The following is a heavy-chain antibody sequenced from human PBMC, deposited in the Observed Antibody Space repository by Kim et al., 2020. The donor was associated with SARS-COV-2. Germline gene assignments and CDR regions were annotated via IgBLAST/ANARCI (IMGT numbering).Heavy chain of an antibody. CDR1: GYTFTSYG. D-gene: IGHD2-2*02. V-gene: IGHV1-18*01. CDR3: ARDRRDIVVVPAAIGY. J-gene: IGHJ4*02. Sequence: ASVKVSCKASGYTFTSYGISWVRQAPGQGLEWMGWISAYNGNTNYAQKLQGRVTMTTDTSTSTAYMELRSLRSDDTAVYYCARDRRDIVVVPAAIGYWGQGTLVTVSS. CDR2: ISAYNGNT.